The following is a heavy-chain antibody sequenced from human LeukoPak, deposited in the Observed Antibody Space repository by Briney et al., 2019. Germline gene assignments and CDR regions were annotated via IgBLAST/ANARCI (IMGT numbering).Heavy chain of an antibody. V-gene: IGHV3-30*04. J-gene: IGHJ3*02. D-gene: IGHD3-22*01. CDR3: TTDPAGYYDSSGYYPYLLDI. CDR2: ISYDGSNK. Sequence: GRSLRLSCAASGFTFSSYALHWVRQAPGKGLEWVAVISYDGSNKYYADSVKGRFTISRDTSKNTLYLQMNSLKTEDTAVYYCTTDPAGYYDSSGYYPYLLDIWGQGTMVTVSS. CDR1: GFTFSSYA.